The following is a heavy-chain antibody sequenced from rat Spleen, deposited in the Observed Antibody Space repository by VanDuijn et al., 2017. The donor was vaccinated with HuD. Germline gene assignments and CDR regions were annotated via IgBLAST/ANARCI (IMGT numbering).Heavy chain of an antibody. CDR3: AREGIAAVSTSHWVAN. CDR1: GFIFSDYY. J-gene: IGHJ3*01. D-gene: IGHD1-2*01. CDR2: ISYDGSNT. Sequence: EVQLVESGGGLVQPGRSLKLSCAASGFIFSDYYLAWVRQAPKKGLEWVATISYDGSNTYYRDSVKGRFTISRDYAESSLYLQMDSLRSEDTANYYCAREGIAAVSTSHWVANWGQGTLVTVSS. V-gene: IGHV5-7*01.